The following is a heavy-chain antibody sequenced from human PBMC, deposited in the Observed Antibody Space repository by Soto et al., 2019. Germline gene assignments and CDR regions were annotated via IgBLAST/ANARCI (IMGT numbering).Heavy chain of an antibody. CDR2: ISGSGGST. Sequence: EVQLLESGGGLVQPGGSLRLSCAASGFTFISYAMSWVRQAPGKGLEWVSAISGSGGSTYYADSVKGRFTISRDNSKNTLYLQMNSLRAEDTAVYYCAKDHIVVVTAIEGGQGTLVTVSS. J-gene: IGHJ4*02. CDR3: AKDHIVVVTAIE. D-gene: IGHD2-21*02. CDR1: GFTFISYA. V-gene: IGHV3-23*01.